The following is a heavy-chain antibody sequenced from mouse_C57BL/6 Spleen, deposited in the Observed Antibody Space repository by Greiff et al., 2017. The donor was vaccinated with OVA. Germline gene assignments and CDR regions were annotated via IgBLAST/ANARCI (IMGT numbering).Heavy chain of an antibody. D-gene: IGHD3-2*02. CDR3: ARQEAPYYAMDY. J-gene: IGHJ4*01. CDR1: GFTFSDYY. CDR2: ISNGGGST. V-gene: IGHV5-12*01. Sequence: EVKLMESGGGLVQPGGSLKLSCAASGFTFSDYYMYWVRQTPEKRLEWVAYISNGGGSTYYPDTVKGRFTISRDNAKNTLYLQMSRLKSEDTAMYYCARQEAPYYAMDYWGQGTSVTVSS.